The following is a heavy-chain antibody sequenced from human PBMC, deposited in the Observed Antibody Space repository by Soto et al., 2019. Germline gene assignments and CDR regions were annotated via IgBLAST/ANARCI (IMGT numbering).Heavy chain of an antibody. CDR1: GFTFSSYW. V-gene: IGHV3-74*01. D-gene: IGHD1-7*01. CDR2: INSDGSST. CDR3: AIVKRSNWNYVRWFAL. Sequence: PGGALRLSCAASGFTFSSYWMHWVRQAPGKGLVRASRINSDGSSTSYADSVKGRFTISRDNAKNTLYLQMNSLRADDMVLYYCAIVKRSNWNYVRWFALWGQGTLVTVSS. J-gene: IGHJ5*02.